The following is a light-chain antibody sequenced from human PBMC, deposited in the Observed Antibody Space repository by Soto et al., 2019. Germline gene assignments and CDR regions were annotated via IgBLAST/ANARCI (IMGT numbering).Light chain of an antibody. Sequence: DIVMTQSPDSLAVSLGERATINCKSSQSVLYSSNNKNYLAWYRQKPGQPPKLLIYWASIRESGVPDRISGSGSGTDFTLTISSLQAEDVAAYYCQQYYSTPPYTFGQGTKLEIK. J-gene: IGKJ2*01. CDR1: QSVLYSSNNKNY. CDR2: WAS. CDR3: QQYYSTPPYT. V-gene: IGKV4-1*01.